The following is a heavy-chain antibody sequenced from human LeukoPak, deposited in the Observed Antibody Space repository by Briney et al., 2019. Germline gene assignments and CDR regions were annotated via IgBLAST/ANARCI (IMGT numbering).Heavy chain of an antibody. V-gene: IGHV1-8*03. D-gene: IGHD6-6*01. Sequence: WASVKVSCKASGYTFTSYDINWVRQATGQGLEWMGWMNPNSGNTGYAQKFQGRVTITRNTSISTAYMELSSLRSEDTAVYYCARGRSSRKRDYYYMDVWGKGTTVTVSS. CDR3: ARGRSSRKRDYYYMDV. CDR2: MNPNSGNT. J-gene: IGHJ6*03. CDR1: GYTFTSYD.